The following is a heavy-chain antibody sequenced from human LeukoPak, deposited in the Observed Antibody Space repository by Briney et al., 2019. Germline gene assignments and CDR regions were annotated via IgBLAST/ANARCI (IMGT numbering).Heavy chain of an antibody. CDR3: ARHGGDFWSGSLGSPFDY. CDR1: GGTFSSYA. J-gene: IGHJ4*02. CDR2: IIPILGIA. V-gene: IGHV1-69*04. D-gene: IGHD3-3*01. Sequence: SVKVSCKASGGTFSSYAISWVRQAPGQGLEWMGRIIPILGIANYAQKFQGRVTITADKSTSTAYMELSSLRSEDTAVYYCARHGGDFWSGSLGSPFDYWGQGTLVTVSS.